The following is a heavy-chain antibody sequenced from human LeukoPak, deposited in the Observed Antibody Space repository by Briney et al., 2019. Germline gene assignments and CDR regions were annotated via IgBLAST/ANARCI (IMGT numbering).Heavy chain of an antibody. Sequence: AGGSLRLSCLASGYTFSSYSINWVRQAPGKGLEWVSSISVRSNYIYYADSVRGRFRISRDDARDSLYLQMNSLRAEDTAVYYCVRLRRNSDTSGFCYYYDFWGEGSLVTVSS. D-gene: IGHD3-22*01. CDR1: GYTFSSYS. J-gene: IGHJ4*02. CDR2: ISVRSNYI. CDR3: VRLRRNSDTSGFCYYYDF. V-gene: IGHV3-21*01.